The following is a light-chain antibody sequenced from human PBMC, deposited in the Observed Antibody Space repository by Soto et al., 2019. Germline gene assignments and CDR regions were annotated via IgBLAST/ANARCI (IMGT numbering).Light chain of an antibody. CDR1: QSVSSSY. CDR2: GAS. CDR3: QQYGTSPKT. V-gene: IGKV3-20*01. J-gene: IGKJ1*01. Sequence: EIVLTQSPGTLSLSPGERVTLSCRASQSVSSSYFAWYQQKPGQAPRLLIYGASSRATGIPDRFSGSGSGTDFALTISRLEPEDFAVYYCQQYGTSPKTFGQGTKVEIK.